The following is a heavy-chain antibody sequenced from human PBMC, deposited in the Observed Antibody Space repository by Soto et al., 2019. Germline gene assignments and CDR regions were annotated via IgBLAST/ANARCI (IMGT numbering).Heavy chain of an antibody. CDR1: GFTCSSYA. CDR3: AKVNTIFGVVTSSSSSYYGMDV. J-gene: IGHJ6*02. D-gene: IGHD3-3*01. V-gene: IGHV3-23*01. CDR2: ISGGGGTT. Sequence: DEQLLESGGGLVQHGGSLRLSCAASGFTCSSYAMSWVRQAPEKGLEWVSGISGGGGTTYYADSVKSRFTISRDTSKNTLYMQINSLRGEDTAIYYCAKVNTIFGVVTSSSSSYYGMDVWGQGTTVTVSS.